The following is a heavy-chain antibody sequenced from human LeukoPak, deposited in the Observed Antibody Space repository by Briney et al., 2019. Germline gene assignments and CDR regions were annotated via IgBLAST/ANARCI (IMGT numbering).Heavy chain of an antibody. CDR2: INNSGNT. Sequence: PETPSLTCALDGGTFYDYFSRWVCQPPGKGLEWIGEINNSGNTNYNPSLKSRVIISLDTSKNQFSLKLSSVTAADTAVYYCASPNLVNTDAYAFWAQGTLVTVSS. CDR1: GGTFYDYF. D-gene: IGHD3-16*01. V-gene: IGHV4-34*01. J-gene: IGHJ4*02. CDR3: ASPNLVNTDAYAF.